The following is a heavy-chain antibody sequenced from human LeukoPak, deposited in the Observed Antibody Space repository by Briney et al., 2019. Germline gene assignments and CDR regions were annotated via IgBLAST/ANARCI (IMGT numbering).Heavy chain of an antibody. J-gene: IGHJ4*02. V-gene: IGHV4-39*01. D-gene: IGHD6-13*01. CDR1: GASIRSGDYY. Sequence: SETLSLTCTVSGASIRSGDYYWSWIRQPPGKGLEWIGSIYYSGSTYYNPSLKIRVTISVDTSKNQFSLKLSSVTAADTAVYYCARRYSSSWYSNWGQGTLVTVSS. CDR2: IYYSGST. CDR3: ARRYSSSWYSN.